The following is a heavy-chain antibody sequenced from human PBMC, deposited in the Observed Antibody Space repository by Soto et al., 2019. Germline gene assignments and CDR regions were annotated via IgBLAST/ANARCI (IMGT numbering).Heavy chain of an antibody. J-gene: IGHJ5*02. CDR3: AKDRSPVPAPIDWLDP. CDR1: GFTFSNYA. CDR2: ISGSGGTT. D-gene: IGHD2-2*02. V-gene: IGHV3-23*01. Sequence: GGSLRLSCAASGFTFSNYAMSWVRQAPGKGLEWVSAISGSGGTTYYADSVKGRFTISRDNSKNTVYLQMNRLRAEDAAVYYCAKDRSPVPAPIDWLDPWGQGTLVTVSS.